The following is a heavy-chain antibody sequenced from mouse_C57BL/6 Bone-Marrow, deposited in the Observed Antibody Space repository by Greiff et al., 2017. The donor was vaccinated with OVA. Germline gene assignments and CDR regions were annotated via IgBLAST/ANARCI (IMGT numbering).Heavy chain of an antibody. CDR2: IDPSASYT. CDR3: ARLGYYYGSSDWYFDV. CDR1: GYTFTSYW. Sequence: VQLQQPGAELVKPGASVKLSCKASGYTFTSYWMQWVQQRPGQGLEWIGEIDPSASYTNYNQKFKGKATLTVDTSSSTAYMQLSSLTSEDSAVYYCARLGYYYGSSDWYFDVWGTGTTVTVSS. V-gene: IGHV1-50*01. D-gene: IGHD1-1*01. J-gene: IGHJ1*03.